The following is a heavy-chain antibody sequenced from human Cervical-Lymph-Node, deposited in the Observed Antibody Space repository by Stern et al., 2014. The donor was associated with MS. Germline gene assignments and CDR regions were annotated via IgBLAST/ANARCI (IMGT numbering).Heavy chain of an antibody. CDR3: ARRCSRRIDAFDI. V-gene: IGHV5-10-1*03. J-gene: IGHJ3*02. Sequence: EEQLVESGAEVKKPGESLRISCKGSGYSFTSYWISWVGQMPGKSLEWMGRIDPSDSYTNYSPSFQGHVTISADKSISTAYLQWSSLKASDTAMYYCARRCSRRIDAFDIWGQGTMVTVSS. CDR2: IDPSDSYT. D-gene: IGHD2-15*01. CDR1: GYSFTSYW.